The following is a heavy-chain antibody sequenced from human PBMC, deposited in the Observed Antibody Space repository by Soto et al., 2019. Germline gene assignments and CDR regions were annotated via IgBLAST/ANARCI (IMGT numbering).Heavy chain of an antibody. CDR3: ARDSSSSGYYYGMDV. J-gene: IGHJ6*02. D-gene: IGHD6-6*01. CDR1: NETLTTYG. Sequence: QVHLVQSGAEVKKPGASVKVSCKASNETLTTYGISWVRQAPGQGLEWMGSVSGYSGHSSSAQEFQDRVIMTTDTSTNTAYMELRSLTSDDSAVYFCARDSSSSGYYYGMDVWGQGTTVTVSS. CDR2: VSGYSGHS. V-gene: IGHV1-18*01.